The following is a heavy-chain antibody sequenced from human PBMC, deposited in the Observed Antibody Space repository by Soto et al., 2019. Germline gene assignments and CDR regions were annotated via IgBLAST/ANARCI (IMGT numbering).Heavy chain of an antibody. D-gene: IGHD1-26*01. V-gene: IGHV3-48*02. Sequence: LRLSCAASGFTFSSYSMNWVRQAPGKGLEWVSYISSSSSTIYYADSVKVRFTISRDNAKNSLYLQMNSLRDEDTAVYYCASCGQFIAVGAKDDAFDLWGQGTMVTVSS. CDR2: ISSSSSTI. CDR3: ASCGQFIAVGAKDDAFDL. J-gene: IGHJ3*01. CDR1: GFTFSSYS.